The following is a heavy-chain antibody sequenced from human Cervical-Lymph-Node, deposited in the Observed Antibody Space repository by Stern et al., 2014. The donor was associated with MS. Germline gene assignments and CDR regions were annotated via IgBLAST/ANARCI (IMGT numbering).Heavy chain of an antibody. D-gene: IGHD3-3*01. CDR3: AKDINDYWSGPADY. CDR1: GFTFADHD. J-gene: IGHJ4*02. V-gene: IGHV3-9*01. CDR2: INWSGGNT. Sequence: EVQLVQSGGGLVQPGRSLRLSCAASGFTFADHDMHWVRQAPGKGLAWVSGINWSGGNTGYADVVEGRFTISRDNAKNSLYLQINSLRVEDTAFYYCAKDINDYWSGPADYWGQGTLVTVSS.